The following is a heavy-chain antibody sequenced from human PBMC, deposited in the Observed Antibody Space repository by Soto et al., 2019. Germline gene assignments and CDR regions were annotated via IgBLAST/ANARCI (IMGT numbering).Heavy chain of an antibody. D-gene: IGHD3-9*01. CDR1: GGTFRGYY. CDR3: ARVLTVVNYYYYGMDV. V-gene: IGHV4-34*01. J-gene: IGHJ6*02. CDR2: ITHSGST. Sequence: SETLSLTFAVYGGTFRGYYWSCIRQPPGKGLEWIGEITHSGSTNSNPSLKSRLTISVDTSKNQFSLKLSSVTAADTAVYYCARVLTVVNYYYYGMDVWGQGTTVT.